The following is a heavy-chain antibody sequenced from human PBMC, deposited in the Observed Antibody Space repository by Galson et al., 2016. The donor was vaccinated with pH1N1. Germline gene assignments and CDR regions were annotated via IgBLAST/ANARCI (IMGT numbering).Heavy chain of an antibody. CDR1: GDTFTGYG. CDR3: ASEPHNHNYYIDD. Sequence: SVKVSCKASGDTFTGYGFSWVRQVPGQGPEWMGGIMALFGKATYAQKFQGRVTITMDARTSTAYMKLSSLRSEDTAIYYCASEPHNHNYYIDDCG. V-gene: IGHV1-69*05. D-gene: IGHD1-14*01. J-gene: IGHJ6*03. CDR2: IMALFGKA.